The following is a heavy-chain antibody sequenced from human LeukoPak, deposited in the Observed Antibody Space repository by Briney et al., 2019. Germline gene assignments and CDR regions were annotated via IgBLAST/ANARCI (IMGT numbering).Heavy chain of an antibody. J-gene: IGHJ3*02. CDR2: IYPGDSDT. Sequence: PGESLKISCKGSGYNFAGSWIGWVRQMPGKGLEWMGIIYPGDSDTRYSPPFQGQVTISADKSISTAYLQWSSLKASDTAMYYCASGVQWLTAGDAFDIWGQGTMVTVSS. V-gene: IGHV5-51*01. D-gene: IGHD6-19*01. CDR1: GYNFAGSW. CDR3: ASGVQWLTAGDAFDI.